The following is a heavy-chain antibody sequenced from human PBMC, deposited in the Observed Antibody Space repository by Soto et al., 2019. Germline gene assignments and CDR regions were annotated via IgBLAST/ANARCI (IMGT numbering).Heavy chain of an antibody. J-gene: IGHJ5*02. Sequence: PSETLSLTCAVSGGSISSGGYSWSWIRQPPGKGLEWIGYIYHSGSTYYNPSLKSRVTISVDRSKNQFSLKLSSVTAADMAVYYCARGGDSGGYYYRGRWFDPWGQGTLVTV. V-gene: IGHV4-30-2*01. CDR2: IYHSGST. CDR3: ARGGDSGGYYYRGRWFDP. D-gene: IGHD3-22*01. CDR1: GGSISSGGYS.